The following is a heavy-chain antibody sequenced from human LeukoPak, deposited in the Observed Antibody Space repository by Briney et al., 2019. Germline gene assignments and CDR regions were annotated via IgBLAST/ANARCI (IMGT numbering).Heavy chain of an antibody. V-gene: IGHV3-7*01. CDR1: GFTLGRYW. Sequence: PGGSLRLSCAASGFTLGRYWMHWVRQAPGKGLEWVATINPDGSDKSYMDSVKGRFTISRDNAKNSLYLQMNSLRVEDTALYYCARRNSGGDIWGQGTMVTVSS. CDR2: INPDGSDK. CDR3: ARRNSGGDI. D-gene: IGHD4-23*01. J-gene: IGHJ3*02.